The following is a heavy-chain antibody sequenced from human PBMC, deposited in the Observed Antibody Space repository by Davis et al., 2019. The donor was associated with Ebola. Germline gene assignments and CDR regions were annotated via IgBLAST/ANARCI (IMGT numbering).Heavy chain of an antibody. D-gene: IGHD2-15*01. CDR2: IIHSGST. CDR3: ASTKYSCYSRTTFDY. J-gene: IGHJ4*02. CDR1: GWPFSGYY. V-gene: IGHV4-34*12. Sequence: SETLSLTCAAYGWPFSGYYSSCISQLPGKGMEWIGAIIHSGSTNYNPSLKSRVTISVDTSKNKFSLKLSSVTAADTAVYYCASTKYSCYSRTTFDYWGQGTLVTVSS.